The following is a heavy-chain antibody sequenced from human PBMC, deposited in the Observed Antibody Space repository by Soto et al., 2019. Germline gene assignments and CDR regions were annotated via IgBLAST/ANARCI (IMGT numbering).Heavy chain of an antibody. Sequence: SETLSLTCAVYGGSFSGYYWSWIRQPPGKGLEWIGEINHSGSTNYNPSLKSRVTISVDTSKNQFSLKLSSVTAADTAVYYCARGLYCSGGSCYIGAYMDVWGKGTTVTVSS. D-gene: IGHD2-15*01. CDR1: GGSFSGYY. CDR2: INHSGST. J-gene: IGHJ6*03. V-gene: IGHV4-34*01. CDR3: ARGLYCSGGSCYIGAYMDV.